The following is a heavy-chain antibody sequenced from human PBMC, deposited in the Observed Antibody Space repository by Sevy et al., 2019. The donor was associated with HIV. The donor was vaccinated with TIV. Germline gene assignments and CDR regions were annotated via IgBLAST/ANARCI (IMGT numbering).Heavy chain of an antibody. CDR3: ARDTSTIAAGGGGVGDDY. Sequence: ASVKVSCKASGYTFTSYGISWVRQAPGQGLEWMGWISGYNGNTNYAQKLQGRVTMTTDTSTSTAYMELRSLRSDDTAVYYCARDTSTIAAGGGGVGDDYWGQGTLVTVSS. CDR1: GYTFTSYG. CDR2: ISGYNGNT. V-gene: IGHV1-18*04. D-gene: IGHD2-21*01. J-gene: IGHJ4*02.